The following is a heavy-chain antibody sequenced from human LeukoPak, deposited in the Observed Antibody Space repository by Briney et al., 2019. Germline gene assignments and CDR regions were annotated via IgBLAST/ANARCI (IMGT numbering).Heavy chain of an antibody. D-gene: IGHD3-22*01. CDR3: AKGSYYYDSADYFDD. CDR2: ISGSGGNT. Sequence: GGSLRLSCAASGFTFTSYAMSWVRQAPGKGLEWVSTISGSGGNTYYADSVKGRVTISRDNSKNTLYLQMNSLRAEDTAVYHCAKGSYYYDSADYFDDWGQGTLVTVSS. V-gene: IGHV3-23*01. CDR1: GFTFTSYA. J-gene: IGHJ4*02.